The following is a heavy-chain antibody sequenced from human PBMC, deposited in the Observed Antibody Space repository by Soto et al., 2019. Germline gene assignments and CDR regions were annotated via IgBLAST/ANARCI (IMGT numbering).Heavy chain of an antibody. V-gene: IGHV3-23*01. J-gene: IGHJ1*01. CDR1: GFTFSTYA. CDR3: AKSGFAGLGY. Sequence: EVQLLQSGGGLVQPGGSLRLSCAASGFTFSTYAMAWVRQAPGKGLEWVSTVSGGGDHTYYADSVKGRSTISGDASKNTLYLQMDSVKVEDTAVYYCAKSGFAGLGYWGQGALVTVSS. D-gene: IGHD1-26*01. CDR2: VSGGGDHT.